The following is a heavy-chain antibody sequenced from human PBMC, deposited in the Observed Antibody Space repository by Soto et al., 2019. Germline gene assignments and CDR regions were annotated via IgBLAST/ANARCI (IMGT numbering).Heavy chain of an antibody. CDR1: GGSISPYY. CDR3: ARLGAHYQSLDP. V-gene: IGHV4-59*08. J-gene: IGHJ5*02. D-gene: IGHD2-2*01. CDR2: IYYSGTT. Sequence: SETLSLTCSVSGGSISPYYWAWIRQSPGNGLEWIGYIYYSGTTSYNPSLKSRVTLSLETSKSQFSLRLASVTASGTAVYYCARLGAHYQSLDPWGQGTLVTVSS.